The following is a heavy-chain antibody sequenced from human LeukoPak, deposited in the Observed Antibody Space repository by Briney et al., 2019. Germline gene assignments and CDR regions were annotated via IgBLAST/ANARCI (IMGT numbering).Heavy chain of an antibody. CDR2: INPNSGGT. CDR3: ARSATLRSGAFDI. CDR1: GYTLTELS. V-gene: IGHV1-2*02. Sequence: ASVKVSCKVSGYTLTELSMHWVRQAPGQGLEWMGWINPNSGGTNYAQKFQGRVTMTRDTSISTAYMELSRLRSDDTAVYYCARSATLRSGAFDIWGQGTMVTVSS. D-gene: IGHD6-25*01. J-gene: IGHJ3*02.